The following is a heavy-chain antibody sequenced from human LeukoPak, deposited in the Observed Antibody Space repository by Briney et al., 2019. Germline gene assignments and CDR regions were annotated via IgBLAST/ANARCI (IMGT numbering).Heavy chain of an antibody. CDR2: IYYSGST. D-gene: IGHD6-19*01. CDR3: ARERGDSGWYDFDY. V-gene: IGHV4-59*01. CDR1: GVSISSYY. J-gene: IGHJ4*02. Sequence: PSETLSLTCTVSGVSISSYYWSWIRQPPGKGLEWIGYIYYSGSTNYNPSLKSRVTISVDTSKNQFSLKLSSVTAADTAVYYCARERGDSGWYDFDYWGQGTLVTVSS.